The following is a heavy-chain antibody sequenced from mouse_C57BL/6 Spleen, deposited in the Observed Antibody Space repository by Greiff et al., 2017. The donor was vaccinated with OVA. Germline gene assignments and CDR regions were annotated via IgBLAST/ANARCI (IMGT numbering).Heavy chain of an antibody. CDR2: ISYDGSN. CDR1: GYSITSGYY. CDR3: AGGDYYGNFFDY. Sequence: EVQLQESGPGLVKPSQSLSLTCSVTGYSITSGYYWNWIRQFPGNKLEWMGYISYDGSNNYNPSLKNRISITLDTSKNQFFLKLNSVTTEDTATYYCAGGDYYGNFFDYWGQGTTLTVSS. V-gene: IGHV3-6*01. J-gene: IGHJ2*01. D-gene: IGHD2-1*01.